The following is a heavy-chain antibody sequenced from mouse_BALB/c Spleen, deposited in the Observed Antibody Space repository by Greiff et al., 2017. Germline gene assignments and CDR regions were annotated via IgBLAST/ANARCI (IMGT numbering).Heavy chain of an antibody. CDR1: GYTFTSYY. CDR2: IYPGNVNT. Sequence: QVQLQQSGPELVKPGASVRISCKASGYTFTSYYIHWVKQRPGQGLEWIGWIYPGNVNTKYNEKFKGKATLTADKSSSTAYMQLSSLTSEDSAVYFCARDGSSLGDYWGQGTTLTVSS. CDR3: ARDGSSLGDY. J-gene: IGHJ2*01. V-gene: IGHV1S56*01. D-gene: IGHD1-1*01.